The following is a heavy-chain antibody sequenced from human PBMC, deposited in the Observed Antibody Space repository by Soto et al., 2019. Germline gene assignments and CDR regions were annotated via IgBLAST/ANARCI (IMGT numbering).Heavy chain of an antibody. CDR2: ISGSGGST. Sequence: LRLSCAASGFTFSSYAMSWVRQAPGKGLEWVSAISGSGGSTYYADSVKGRFTISRDNSKNTLYLQMNSLRAEDTAVYYCAKSPGNQLVGFDIWGQGTMVTVSS. CDR1: GFTFSSYA. J-gene: IGHJ3*02. CDR3: AKSPGNQLVGFDI. V-gene: IGHV3-23*01. D-gene: IGHD2-2*01.